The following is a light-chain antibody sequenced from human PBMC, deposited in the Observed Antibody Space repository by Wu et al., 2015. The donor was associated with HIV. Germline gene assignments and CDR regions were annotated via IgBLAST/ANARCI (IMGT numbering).Light chain of an antibody. CDR1: HNVNTY. CDR3: QQRSNWPIT. J-gene: IGKJ5*01. CDR2: DTS. Sequence: EIVLTQSPATLSLSPGERATLSCTASHNVNTYLAWFQQKPGQAPRLLIYDTSNRASDIPARFSGSGSGTDFTLTISSLEPEDFAVYYCQQRSNWPITFGQGTRLEIK. V-gene: IGKV3-11*01.